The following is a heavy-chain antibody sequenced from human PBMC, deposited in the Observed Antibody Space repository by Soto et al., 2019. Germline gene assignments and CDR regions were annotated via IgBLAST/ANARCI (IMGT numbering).Heavy chain of an antibody. D-gene: IGHD6-13*01. V-gene: IGHV3-21*01. J-gene: IGHJ5*02. Sequence: GGSLRHSCAASGFTFSSYSMNWVRQATGKGLEWVSSISSSSTYIYYADSVKGRFTISRDNAKNSLYLQMNSLRAEDTAVYYCAREVAAAGINWFDPWGQGTLVTVSS. CDR2: ISSSSTYI. CDR3: AREVAAAGINWFDP. CDR1: GFTFSSYS.